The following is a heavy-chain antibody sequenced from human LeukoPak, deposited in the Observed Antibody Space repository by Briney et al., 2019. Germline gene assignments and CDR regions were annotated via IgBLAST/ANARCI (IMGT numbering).Heavy chain of an antibody. Sequence: SETLSLTCAVYGASFSGYYWSWIRQPPGKGLEWIGEINHSGSTNYNPSLKSRVTISVDTSKNQFSLKLNSVTAADTAVYYCARDGYYDASGYYLYWGQGNLVTVSS. J-gene: IGHJ4*02. V-gene: IGHV4-34*01. CDR1: GASFSGYY. CDR2: INHSGST. CDR3: ARDGYYDASGYYLY. D-gene: IGHD3-22*01.